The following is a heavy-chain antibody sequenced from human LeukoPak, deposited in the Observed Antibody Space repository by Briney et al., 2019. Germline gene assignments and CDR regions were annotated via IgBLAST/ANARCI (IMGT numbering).Heavy chain of an antibody. D-gene: IGHD3-10*01. J-gene: IGHJ6*03. CDR3: ATSGGDYYYYSLDV. Sequence: EASVKVSCTASGGTFSRYAISWVRQAPGQGLEWMGGIIPVLGTTNYAQTFQNKVTITADESTSTTYMELSSLTSEDPAVYYCATSGGDYYYYSLDVWGKGTPVTISS. V-gene: IGHV1-69*13. CDR1: GGTFSRYA. CDR2: IIPVLGTT.